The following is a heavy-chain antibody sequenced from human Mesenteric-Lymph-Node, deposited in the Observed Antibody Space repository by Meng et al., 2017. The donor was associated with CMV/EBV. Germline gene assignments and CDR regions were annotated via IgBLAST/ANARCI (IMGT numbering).Heavy chain of an antibody. CDR1: GASITMYY. V-gene: IGHV4-59*01. D-gene: IGHD3-3*01. J-gene: IGHJ6*02. CDR3: AREYVTIFGGYYGMDV. Sequence: SETLSLTCTVSGASITMYYWSWIRQPPGKGLEWIGYIFYSGSNYNPSLKSRVTISVDTSKNQFSLKLNSVIAADTAVYFCAREYVTIFGGYYGMDVWGQGTTVTVSS. CDR2: IFYSGS.